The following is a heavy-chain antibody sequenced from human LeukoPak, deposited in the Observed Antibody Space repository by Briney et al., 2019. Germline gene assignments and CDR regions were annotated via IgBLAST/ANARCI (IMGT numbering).Heavy chain of an antibody. CDR2: IWYDGSNK. D-gene: IGHD6-13*01. V-gene: IGHV3-33*01. CDR1: GFTFSSYG. J-gene: IGHJ4*02. CDR3: ARETAAGSYLFDY. Sequence: GRSLRLSCAASGFTFSSYGMHWVRQAPGKGLEWVAVIWYDGSNKYYADSVKGRFTISRDNSKNTLYLQMNSLRAEDTAVYYCARETAAGSYLFDYWGQGTLVTVSS.